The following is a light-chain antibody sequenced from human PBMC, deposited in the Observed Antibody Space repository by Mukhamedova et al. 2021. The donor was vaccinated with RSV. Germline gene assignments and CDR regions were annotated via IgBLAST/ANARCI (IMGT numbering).Light chain of an antibody. Sequence: KPGQAPRRLIYGASTRATVIPARFSGSGSGTEFTLTICSLQSEVFAVYYGQQQNNWPYSFGQVTKVEIK. CDR3: QQQNNWPYS. V-gene: IGKV3-15*01. CDR2: GAS. J-gene: IGKJ2*03.